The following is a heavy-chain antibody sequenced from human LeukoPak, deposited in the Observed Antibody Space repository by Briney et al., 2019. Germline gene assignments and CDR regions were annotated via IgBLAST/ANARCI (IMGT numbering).Heavy chain of an antibody. D-gene: IGHD5-18*01. CDR1: GFTFSSYA. V-gene: IGHV3-23*01. J-gene: IGHJ4*02. Sequence: QPGGSLRLSCAASGFTFSSYAMSWVRQAPGKGLGWVSAISGSGGSTYYADSVKGRFTISRDNSKNTLYLQMNSLRAEDTAVYYCAKPRGYSYGYGLVDYWGQGTLVTVSS. CDR2: ISGSGGST. CDR3: AKPRGYSYGYGLVDY.